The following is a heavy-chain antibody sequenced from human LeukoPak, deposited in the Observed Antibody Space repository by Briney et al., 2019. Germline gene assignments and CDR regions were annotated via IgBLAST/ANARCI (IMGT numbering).Heavy chain of an antibody. J-gene: IGHJ4*02. CDR2: IYHSGST. Sequence: SETLSFTCTVSGGSISSSSYYWGWIRQPPGKGLEWIGSIYHSGSTYYNPSLKSRVTISVDMSKNQFSLKLSSVTAADTAVYYCARDGVGAAAGTDYWGQGTLVTVSS. V-gene: IGHV4-39*07. D-gene: IGHD6-13*01. CDR1: GGSISSSSYY. CDR3: ARDGVGAAAGTDY.